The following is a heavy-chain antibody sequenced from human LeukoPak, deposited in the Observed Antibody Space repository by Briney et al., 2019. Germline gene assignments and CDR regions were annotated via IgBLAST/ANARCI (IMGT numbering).Heavy chain of an antibody. CDR1: GFTFSSYP. CDR3: AREGMYSSSPYVGYYMDV. V-gene: IGHV3-21*01. J-gene: IGHJ6*03. CDR2: IGTSGRYI. D-gene: IGHD6-13*01. Sequence: MPGGSLRLSCAASGFTFSSYPLNWVRQAPGKGLEWVSSIGTSGRYIYYADSVKGRFTISRDNAKNTLYLQMDSLRPEDIGVYYCAREGMYSSSPYVGYYMDVWGKGAAVTVSS.